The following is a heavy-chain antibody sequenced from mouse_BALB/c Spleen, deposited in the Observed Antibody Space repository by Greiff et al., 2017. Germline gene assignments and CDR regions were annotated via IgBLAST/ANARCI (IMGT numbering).Heavy chain of an antibody. Sequence: EVQLQQSGPELVKPGASVKMSCKASGYTFTSYVMHWVKQKPGQGLEWIGYINPYNDGTKYNEKFKGKATLTSDKSSSTAYMELSSLTSEDSAVYYCARYGNYEYYAMDYWGQGTSVTVSS. CDR3: ARYGNYEYYAMDY. CDR2: INPYNDGT. D-gene: IGHD2-1*01. V-gene: IGHV1-14*01. CDR1: GYTFTSYV. J-gene: IGHJ4*01.